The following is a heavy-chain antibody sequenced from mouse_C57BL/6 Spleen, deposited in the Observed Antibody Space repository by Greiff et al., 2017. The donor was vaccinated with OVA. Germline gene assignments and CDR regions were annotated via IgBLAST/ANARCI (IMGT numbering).Heavy chain of an antibody. CDR3: ARYYYGSSYVAMDY. V-gene: IGHV1-64*01. CDR2: IHPNSGST. J-gene: IGHJ4*01. Sequence: QVQLQQPGAELVKPGASVKLSCKASGYTFTSYWMHWVKQRPGQGLEWIGMIHPNSGSTNYNEKFKSKATLTVDKSSSTAYMQLSSLTSEDSAVYYCARYYYGSSYVAMDYWGQGTSVTVSS. D-gene: IGHD1-1*01. CDR1: GYTFTSYW.